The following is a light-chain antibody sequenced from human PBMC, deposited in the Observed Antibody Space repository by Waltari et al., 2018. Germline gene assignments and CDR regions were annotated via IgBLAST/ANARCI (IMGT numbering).Light chain of an antibody. Sequence: DIVMTQSPDSLAVSLGERATINCKSSQSVLYRYNSKDYLAWYQQKPGQPPKLLIYWASTRESGGPDRFSGSGSGTDFTLTISSLQAEDVAVYYCQQYYTIPLTFGGGTKVEIK. CDR2: WAS. CDR3: QQYYTIPLT. V-gene: IGKV4-1*01. CDR1: QSVLYRYNSKDY. J-gene: IGKJ4*01.